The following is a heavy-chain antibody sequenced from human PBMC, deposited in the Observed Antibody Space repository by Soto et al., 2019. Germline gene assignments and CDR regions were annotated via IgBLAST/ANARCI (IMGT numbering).Heavy chain of an antibody. J-gene: IGHJ4*01. D-gene: IGHD3-10*01. CDR1: GFTFSSYA. CDR3: AKDPGGAVRGIF. V-gene: IGHV3-23*01. Sequence: EVQLLESGGGLVQPGGSLRLSCAASGFTFSSYAMSWVRQAPGKGLEWVSTISGSGGNRNYADSVKGRFTSSRDNSKNTLYLQMNRLRAEDTAVYYCAKDPGGAVRGIFWGQGTLVSVS. CDR2: ISGSGGNR.